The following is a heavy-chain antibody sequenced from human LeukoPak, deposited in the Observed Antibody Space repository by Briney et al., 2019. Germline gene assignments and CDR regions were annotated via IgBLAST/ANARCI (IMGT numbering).Heavy chain of an antibody. J-gene: IGHJ4*02. CDR1: GFTFSSYA. CDR3: AKDHDILTGYHNDY. CDR2: ISGSGGST. Sequence: PGGSLRLFCAASGFTFSSYAMSWVRQAPGKGLEWVSAISGSGGSTYYADSVKGRFTISRDNSKNTLYLQMNSLRAEDTAVYYCAKDHDILTGYHNDYWGQGTLVTVSS. V-gene: IGHV3-23*01. D-gene: IGHD3-9*01.